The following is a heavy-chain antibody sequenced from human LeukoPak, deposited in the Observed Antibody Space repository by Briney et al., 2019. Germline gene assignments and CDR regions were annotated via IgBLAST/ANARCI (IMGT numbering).Heavy chain of an antibody. D-gene: IGHD3-10*02. CDR2: INHSGST. J-gene: IGHJ4*02. Sequence: SETLSLTCAVYGGSFSGYYWSWIRQPPGKGLEWIGEINHSGSTNYNPSLKSRVTISVDTSKNQFSLKLSSVTAADTAVYYCARLCWGNQLAGFDSWGQGTLVTVSS. CDR1: GGSFSGYY. CDR3: ARLCWGNQLAGFDS. V-gene: IGHV4-34*01.